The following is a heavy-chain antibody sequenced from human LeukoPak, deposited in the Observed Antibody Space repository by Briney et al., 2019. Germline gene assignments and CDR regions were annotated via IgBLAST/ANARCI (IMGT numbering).Heavy chain of an antibody. Sequence: PSETLSLTCTVSNGSITSHYWSWIRQSPGQGPEWIGYVYYSGSTSYNPSLKSRVTISVDTSKNQFSLKLSSVTAADTAVYYCASLRGGIAVAANWYFDLWGRGTLVTDSS. CDR2: VYYSGST. V-gene: IGHV4-59*11. CDR1: NGSITSHY. CDR3: ASLRGGIAVAANWYFDL. J-gene: IGHJ2*01. D-gene: IGHD6-19*01.